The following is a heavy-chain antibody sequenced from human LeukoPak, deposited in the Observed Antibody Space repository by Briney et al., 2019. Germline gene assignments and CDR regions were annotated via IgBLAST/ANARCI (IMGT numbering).Heavy chain of an antibody. CDR2: ISAYNGNT. D-gene: IGHD2-2*01. J-gene: IGHJ4*02. V-gene: IGHV1-18*01. CDR3: ARTLGYCSSTSCTVSDY. CDR1: GYTFTSYG. Sequence: ASVKVSCKASGYTFTSYGISWVRQAPGQGLEWMGWISAYNGNTNYAQKLQGRVTMTTDTSTSTAYMELRSLRSDDTAVYYCARTLGYCSSTSCTVSDYWGQGTLVTVSS.